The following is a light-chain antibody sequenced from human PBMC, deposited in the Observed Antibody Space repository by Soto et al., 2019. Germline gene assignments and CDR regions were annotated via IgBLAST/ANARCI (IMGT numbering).Light chain of an antibody. CDR2: DAS. Sequence: EIVLTQSPGTLSLSPGERATLSCRASQSVSSSYLAWYQQKPGQAPRLLNYDASSRATGIPDRFSGSGSGTDFTLTISRLEPEDFAVYSCQHYGSSPWTFGQGTKVDIK. V-gene: IGKV3-20*01. CDR1: QSVSSSY. J-gene: IGKJ1*01. CDR3: QHYGSSPWT.